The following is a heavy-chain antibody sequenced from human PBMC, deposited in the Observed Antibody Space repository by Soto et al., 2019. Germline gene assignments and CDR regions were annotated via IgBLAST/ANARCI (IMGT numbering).Heavy chain of an antibody. CDR1: GFTFSSYW. D-gene: IGHD6-19*01. Sequence: EVQLVESGGGLVQPGGSLRLSCAASGFTFSSYWMDWVRQAPRKGLEWVATIKQDGSEKYYVDSVKGRFIISRDNAKNSLFLQMNSLRIEETAVYLCAWGIGTDGWSYHPFDMWGQGEKGALSS. J-gene: IGHJ3*02. CDR2: IKQDGSEK. CDR3: AWGIGTDGWSYHPFDM. V-gene: IGHV3-7*04.